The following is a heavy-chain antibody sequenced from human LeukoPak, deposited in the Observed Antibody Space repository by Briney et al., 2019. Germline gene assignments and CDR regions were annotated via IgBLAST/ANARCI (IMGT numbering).Heavy chain of an antibody. CDR2: VSWNGFK. Sequence: SGPPLVEPTQTLTLTCAVSGFSLTTSEVGVGWIRQPPRKALEWLALVSWNGFKSFSPSLKSRLTITKDTSKDQVVLTMTNMDPVDTATYYCARFLHSGTYRFDYWGQGTLVTVSS. J-gene: IGHJ4*02. D-gene: IGHD1-26*01. V-gene: IGHV2-5*01. CDR3: ARFLHSGTYRFDY. CDR1: GFSLTTSEVG.